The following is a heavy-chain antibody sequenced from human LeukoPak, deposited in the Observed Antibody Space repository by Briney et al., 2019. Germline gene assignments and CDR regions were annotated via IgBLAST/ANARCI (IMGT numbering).Heavy chain of an antibody. V-gene: IGHV3-33*01. CDR2: IWYDGSNT. CDR1: GFTFSSFG. D-gene: IGHD4-11*01. CDR3: ARGVTTADY. Sequence: PGRSQRLSCVASGFTFSSFGMHWVRQAPGKGLEWVALIWYDGSNTYYADSVKGRFTISRDNSKNTLYLQMGSLRVEDTAVYYCARGVTTADYWGQGTLVTASS. J-gene: IGHJ4*02.